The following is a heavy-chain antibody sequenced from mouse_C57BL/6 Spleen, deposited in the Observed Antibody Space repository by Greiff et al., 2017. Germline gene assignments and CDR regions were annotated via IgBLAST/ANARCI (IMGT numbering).Heavy chain of an antibody. J-gene: IGHJ2*01. V-gene: IGHV1-42*01. D-gene: IGHD1-1*01. Sequence: EVQLQQSGPELVKPGASVKISCKASGYSFTGYYMNWVKQSPEKSLEWIGEINPSTGGTTYNQKFKAKATLTVDKSSSTAYMQLKSLTSEDSAVYYCARSGSSSFDYWGQGTTLTVSS. CDR1: GYSFTGYY. CDR2: INPSTGGT. CDR3: ARSGSSSFDY.